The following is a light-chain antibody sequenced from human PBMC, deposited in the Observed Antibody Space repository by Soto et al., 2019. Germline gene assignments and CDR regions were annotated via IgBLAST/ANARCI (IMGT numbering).Light chain of an antibody. CDR1: SSNIGAGYD. CDR2: GNT. Sequence: QSVLTQPPSMSGAPGQRLTISCTGSSSNIGAGYDVHWYQLLPGTAPKLLIYGNTNRPSGVPDRFSGSKSGTSASLAITGLRAEDEADYYCQSHDSSLNSWVFGGGTKLTVL. V-gene: IGLV1-40*01. CDR3: QSHDSSLNSWV. J-gene: IGLJ3*02.